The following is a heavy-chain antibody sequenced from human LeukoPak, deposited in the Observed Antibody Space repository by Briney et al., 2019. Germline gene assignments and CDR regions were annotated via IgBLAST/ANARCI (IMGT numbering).Heavy chain of an antibody. CDR1: GYTFDDYA. D-gene: IGHD5-18*01. CDR3: AKGHTYGLGESYLDF. Sequence: GGSLRLSCEASGYTFDDYAMHWVRQAPGKGLEWVSGISWNSGSIGYADSVKGRFFISRDNGKNSLYLQMDSLTTEDTALYYCAKGHTYGLGESYLDFWGQGTLVSVSS. V-gene: IGHV3-9*01. CDR2: ISWNSGSI. J-gene: IGHJ4*02.